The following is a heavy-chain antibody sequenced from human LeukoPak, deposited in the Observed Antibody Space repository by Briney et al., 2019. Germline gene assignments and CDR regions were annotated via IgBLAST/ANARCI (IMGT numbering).Heavy chain of an antibody. CDR1: GFTFSSYS. Sequence: GGSLRLSCAASGFTFSSYSMNWVRQAPGKGLEWVSSISSSSSYIYYADSVKGRFTISRDNSKNTLYLQMNSLRAEDTAVYYCARDREYQLDYWGQGTLVTVSS. CDR2: ISSSSSYI. J-gene: IGHJ4*02. D-gene: IGHD2-2*01. CDR3: ARDREYQLDY. V-gene: IGHV3-21*01.